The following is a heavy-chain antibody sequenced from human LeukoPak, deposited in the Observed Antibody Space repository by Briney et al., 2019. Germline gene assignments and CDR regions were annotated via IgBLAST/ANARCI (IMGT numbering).Heavy chain of an antibody. J-gene: IGHJ4*02. CDR2: ISGSGGST. D-gene: IGHD6-13*01. Sequence: GGPLRLSCAASGFTFSIYAITWVRQAPGKGLEWVSTISGSGGSTYYADSVKGRFTISRDNSKNTLYLQMNSLRPEDTATYYCAKDYSGSWYYFDYWGQGTLATVSS. V-gene: IGHV3-23*01. CDR1: GFTFSIYA. CDR3: AKDYSGSWYYFDY.